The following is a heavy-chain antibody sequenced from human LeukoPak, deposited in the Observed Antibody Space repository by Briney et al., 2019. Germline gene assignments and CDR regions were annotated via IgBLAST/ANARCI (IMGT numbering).Heavy chain of an antibody. V-gene: IGHV3-43*02. CDR1: GFTFDDYA. Sequence: PGGSLRLSCAASGFTFDDYAMHWVRQAPGKGLEWVSLISGDGGSTYYADSVEGRFTISRDNSKNSLYLQMNSLRTEDNALYYCAKAFGSSLWVHYYYGMDVWGQGTTVTVSS. CDR2: ISGDGGST. CDR3: AKAFGSSLWVHYYYGMDV. J-gene: IGHJ6*02. D-gene: IGHD6-13*01.